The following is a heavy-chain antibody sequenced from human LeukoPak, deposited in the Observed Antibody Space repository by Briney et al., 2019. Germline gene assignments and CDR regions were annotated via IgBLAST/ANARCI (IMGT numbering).Heavy chain of an antibody. D-gene: IGHD3-22*01. CDR1: GYTFTSYG. CDR3: ARDLPPNYDSSGYYDY. J-gene: IGHJ4*02. Sequence: GTSVKVSCKASGYTFTSYGISWVRQAPGRGLEWMGWISAYNGNTNYAQKLQGRVTMTTDTSTSTAYMELRSLRSDDTAVYYCARDLPPNYDSSGYYDYWGQGTLVTVSS. CDR2: ISAYNGNT. V-gene: IGHV1-18*01.